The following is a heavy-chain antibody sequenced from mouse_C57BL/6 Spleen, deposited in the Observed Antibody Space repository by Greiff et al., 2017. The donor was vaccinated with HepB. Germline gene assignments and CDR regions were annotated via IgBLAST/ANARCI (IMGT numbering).Heavy chain of an antibody. CDR1: GFTFSSYA. J-gene: IGHJ1*03. CDR2: ISDGGSYT. Sequence: EVMLVESGGGLVKPGGSLKLSCAASGFTFSSYAMSWVRQTPEKRLEWVATISDGGSYTYYPDNVKGRFTISRDNAKNNLYLQMSHLKSEDTAMYYCASEDGYEGAWYFDVWGTGTTVTVSS. V-gene: IGHV5-4*03. CDR3: ASEDGYEGAWYFDV. D-gene: IGHD2-2*01.